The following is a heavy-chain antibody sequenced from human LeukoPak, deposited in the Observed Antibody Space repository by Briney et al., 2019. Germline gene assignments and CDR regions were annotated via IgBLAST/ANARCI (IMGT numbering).Heavy chain of an antibody. CDR3: ARDTGYNTFDY. J-gene: IGHJ4*02. Sequence: PGGSLGLSCAASGFTFSNYWMSWVRQAPGKGLEWVANIKEDGSAKYYVDSVKGRFTISRDNAKNSQYLQMNSLRAEDTAVYYCARDTGYNTFDYWGQGTLVTVSS. D-gene: IGHD5-24*01. V-gene: IGHV3-7*05. CDR2: IKEDGSAK. CDR1: GFTFSNYW.